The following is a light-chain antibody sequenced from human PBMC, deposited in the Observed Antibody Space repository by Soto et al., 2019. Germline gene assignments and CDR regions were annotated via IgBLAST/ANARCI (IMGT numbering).Light chain of an antibody. CDR2: QAS. Sequence: DIQMTQSPSTLSASVGDTVTITCRASQSISSWLAWYQQKPGKAPNLLIYQASSLQGGVPSRFSGSGPGTEFTLTISSLQPDDFATYYCQQYNGYPLTFGGGTKVEIK. J-gene: IGKJ4*01. CDR3: QQYNGYPLT. V-gene: IGKV1-5*03. CDR1: QSISSW.